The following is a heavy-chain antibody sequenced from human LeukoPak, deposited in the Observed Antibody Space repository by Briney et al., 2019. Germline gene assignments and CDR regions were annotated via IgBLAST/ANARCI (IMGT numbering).Heavy chain of an antibody. Sequence: GGSLRLSCAASGFTFSSYAMSWVRQAPGKGLEWVANIKQDGSEKYYVDSVKGRFTISRDNAKNSLYLQMNSLRAEDTAVYYCARDRGLYYDSSGYSDYWGQGTLVTVSS. CDR1: GFTFSSYA. CDR2: IKQDGSEK. J-gene: IGHJ4*02. D-gene: IGHD3-22*01. CDR3: ARDRGLYYDSSGYSDY. V-gene: IGHV3-7*01.